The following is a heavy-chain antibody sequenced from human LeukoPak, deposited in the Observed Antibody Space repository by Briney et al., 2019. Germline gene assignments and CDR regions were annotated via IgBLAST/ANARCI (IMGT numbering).Heavy chain of an antibody. CDR1: GLTFSTYS. V-gene: IGHV3-21*01. CDR2: IGGSSTSK. Sequence: GGSLRLSCAASGLTFSTYSMNRVRQAPGKGLEWVSSIGGSSTSKYYADSVKGRFSISRDNAKNSLYLQMNSLRTEDTAVYYCAREAGDQSFDYWGQGTLVTVSS. J-gene: IGHJ4*02. CDR3: AREAGDQSFDY. D-gene: IGHD7-27*01.